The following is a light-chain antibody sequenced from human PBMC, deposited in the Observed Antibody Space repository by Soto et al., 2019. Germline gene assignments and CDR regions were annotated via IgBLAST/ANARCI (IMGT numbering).Light chain of an antibody. CDR3: SSYTGSSTLV. CDR2: DVS. V-gene: IGLV2-14*01. Sequence: QSVLTQPASVSGSPGQSITISCTGTSSDVGDYNYVSWYQQHPGKAPKLMIYDVSNRPSGVSNRFSGSKSGNTASLTISGLQAEDEADYYCSSYTGSSTLVFGTGTKLTVL. J-gene: IGLJ1*01. CDR1: SSDVGDYNY.